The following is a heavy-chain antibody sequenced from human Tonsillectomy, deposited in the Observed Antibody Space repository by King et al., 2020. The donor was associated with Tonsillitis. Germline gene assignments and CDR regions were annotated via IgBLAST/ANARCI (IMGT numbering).Heavy chain of an antibody. CDR3: ARSSSGVLDY. V-gene: IGHV1-18*01. CDR2: ISPFNGDT. Sequence: QLVQSGSEVKKPGASVRVSCKASGSSFTTYGITWVRQAPGQGLEWMGWISPFNGDTNFGQKFQGRVTMTTDTSTSTAYLELRTLRYDDTAVYYCARSSSGVLDYWGQGTLVTVSS. J-gene: IGHJ4*02. CDR1: GSSFTTYG. D-gene: IGHD2-8*02.